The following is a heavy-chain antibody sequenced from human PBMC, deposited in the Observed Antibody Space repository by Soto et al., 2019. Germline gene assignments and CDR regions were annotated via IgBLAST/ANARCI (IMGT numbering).Heavy chain of an antibody. D-gene: IGHD3-10*01. CDR2: ISWNSGSV. J-gene: IGHJ6*02. V-gene: IGHV3-9*01. CDR1: GFTFDDYA. Sequence: LRLSCAASGFTFDDYAMHWVRQVPGKGLEWVSGISWNSGSVGYADSVKGRFTISRDNAKNSLFLQMNSLRAEDTALYYCAKVRDNYGYYYGMDVWGQGTTVTVSS. CDR3: AKVRDNYGYYYGMDV.